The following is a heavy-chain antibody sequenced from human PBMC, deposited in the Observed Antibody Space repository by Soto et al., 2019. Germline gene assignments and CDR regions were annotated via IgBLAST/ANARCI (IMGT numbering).Heavy chain of an antibody. Sequence: ASVKVSCKASGYTFTDFFIHWVRQAPGQGLEWMGWINPNTGDTRFAQRFQGRVTMTGDTSISTAYMDLSRLTSDDTAVYYCARDGLTRKYSFDIWGQGTMVTVSS. CDR2: INPNTGDT. CDR1: GYTFTDFF. J-gene: IGHJ3*02. D-gene: IGHD3-9*01. V-gene: IGHV1-2*02. CDR3: ARDGLTRKYSFDI.